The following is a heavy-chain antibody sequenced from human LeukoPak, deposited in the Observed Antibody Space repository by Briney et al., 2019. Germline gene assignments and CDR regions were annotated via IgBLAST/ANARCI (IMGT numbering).Heavy chain of an antibody. CDR1: GFTFSTYG. V-gene: IGHV3-30*02. D-gene: IGHD3-10*02. CDR3: AELGITMIGGV. CDR2: IRYDGSIK. Sequence: GGSLRLSCAASGFTFSTYGMHWVRQAPGKGLEWVAFIRYDGSIKYYADSVKGRFTISRDNAKNSLYLQMNSLRAEDTAVYYCAELGITMIGGVWGKGTTVTISS. J-gene: IGHJ6*04.